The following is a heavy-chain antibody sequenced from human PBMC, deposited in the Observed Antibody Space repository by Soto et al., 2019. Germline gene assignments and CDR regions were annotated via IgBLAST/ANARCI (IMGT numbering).Heavy chain of an antibody. Sequence: PSETLSLTCTVSGGSLSSGAYYWSWIRQHPGKGLEWIGYIYYSGSTYYNPSLESRVTLSVDMSTKQFSLKVSSVTAADTAVYYCARANYFESSGHFDYWGPGTLVTVSS. CDR2: IYYSGST. V-gene: IGHV4-31*03. CDR1: GGSLSSGAYY. CDR3: ARANYFESSGHFDY. D-gene: IGHD3-22*01. J-gene: IGHJ4*02.